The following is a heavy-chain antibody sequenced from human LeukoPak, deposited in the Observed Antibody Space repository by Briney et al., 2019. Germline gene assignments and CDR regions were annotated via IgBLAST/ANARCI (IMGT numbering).Heavy chain of an antibody. Sequence: PGGSLRLSCAGSGFTFSSYAMSWGRQAPGQGVEWVSVISDSGDYTSYADSVRGRFTISRENSRNTLYLQMISLRHEDTAVYYCAKDTSIGKYCTNGVCSPFDYWGQGTLVTVSS. J-gene: IGHJ4*02. CDR3: AKDTSIGKYCTNGVCSPFDY. CDR2: ISDSGDYT. V-gene: IGHV3-23*01. CDR1: GFTFSSYA. D-gene: IGHD2-8*01.